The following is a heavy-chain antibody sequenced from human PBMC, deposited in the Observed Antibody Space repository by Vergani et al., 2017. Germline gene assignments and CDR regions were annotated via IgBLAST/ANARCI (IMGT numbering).Heavy chain of an antibody. CDR3: AATPAVLRYFDWSYYYSMDF. CDR1: GFTFTSSA. J-gene: IGHJ6*02. D-gene: IGHD3-9*01. Sequence: QMQLVQSGPEVKKPGTSVKVSCKASGFTFTSSAMQWVRQARGQRLEWIGWIVVGSGNTNYAQKFQERVTITRDMSTSTAYMALSSLRSEDTAVYYCAATPAVLRYFDWSYYYSMDFWGQGTTVTVSS. CDR2: IVVGSGNT. V-gene: IGHV1-58*02.